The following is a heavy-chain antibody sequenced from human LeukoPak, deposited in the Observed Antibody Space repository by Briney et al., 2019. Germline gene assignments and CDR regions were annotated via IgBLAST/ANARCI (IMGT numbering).Heavy chain of an antibody. CDR2: ISAYNGNT. Sequence: ASVKVSCKASGGTFSSYAISWVRQAPGQGLEWMGWISAYNGNTNYAQKLQGRVTMTTDTSTSTAYMELRSLRSDDTAVYYCARDLAEKTQDEYYYDSSGYPTYWGQGTLVTVSS. J-gene: IGHJ4*02. CDR1: GGTFSSYA. CDR3: ARDLAEKTQDEYYYDSSGYPTY. V-gene: IGHV1-18*01. D-gene: IGHD3-22*01.